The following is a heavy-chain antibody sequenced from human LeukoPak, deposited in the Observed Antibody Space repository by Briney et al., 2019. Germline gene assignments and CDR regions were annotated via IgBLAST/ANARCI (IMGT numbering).Heavy chain of an antibody. J-gene: IGHJ3*02. Sequence: GGSLRLSCAASGFTFSSYEMNWVRQAPGKGLEWVSYISSSGSTIYYADSVKGRFTISRDNAKNSLYLQVNSLRAEDTAVYYCARDSITMVRGVIKRGAFDIWGQGTMVTVSS. CDR3: ARDSITMVRGVIKRGAFDI. D-gene: IGHD3-10*01. CDR2: ISSSGSTI. CDR1: GFTFSSYE. V-gene: IGHV3-48*03.